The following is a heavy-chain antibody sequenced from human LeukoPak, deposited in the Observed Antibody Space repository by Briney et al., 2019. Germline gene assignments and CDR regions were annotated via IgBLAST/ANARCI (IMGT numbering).Heavy chain of an antibody. Sequence: GGSLRLYCAASGFTFSSYWMSWVRQAPEKGLEWVANINQGGSEKYYVDSVRGRFTISRDNAKNSLYLQMNSLRADDTAVYYCARDVTALDSWGQGTLVTVSS. CDR2: INQGGSEK. CDR3: ARDVTALDS. CDR1: GFTFSSYW. D-gene: IGHD2-2*01. J-gene: IGHJ4*02. V-gene: IGHV3-7*01.